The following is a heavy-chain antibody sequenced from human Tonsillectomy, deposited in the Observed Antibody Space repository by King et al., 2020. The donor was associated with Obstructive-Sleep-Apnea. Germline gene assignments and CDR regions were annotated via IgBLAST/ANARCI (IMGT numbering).Heavy chain of an antibody. Sequence: QVQLQESGPGLVKPSETLSLTCTVSGGSISSYYWSWIRQPPGKGLEWIGYIYYTGSTNYNPSLKSRVTISVDTSKNQFSLKLSSVTAADTAVYYCARGEAYYYDSSGYPYFDYWGQGTLVTVSS. V-gene: IGHV4-59*01. CDR3: ARGEAYYYDSSGYPYFDY. D-gene: IGHD3-22*01. CDR2: IYYTGST. J-gene: IGHJ4*02. CDR1: GGSISSYY.